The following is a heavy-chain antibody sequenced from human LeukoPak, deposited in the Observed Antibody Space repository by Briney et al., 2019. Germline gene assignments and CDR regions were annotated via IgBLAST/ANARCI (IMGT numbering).Heavy chain of an antibody. V-gene: IGHV4-4*07. Sequence: SETLSLTCTVSGGSISSYYWRWIRQPAGKGLEWIWRIYTSGSTNYNPSLRSRVTISEDKYKNQFSLKLSSVTAADAAVYYCARHWKGDYCNYERPLYCWGQGTLVTVSS. D-gene: IGHD4-11*01. J-gene: IGHJ4*02. CDR3: ARHWKGDYCNYERPLYC. CDR2: IYTSGST. CDR1: GGSISSYY.